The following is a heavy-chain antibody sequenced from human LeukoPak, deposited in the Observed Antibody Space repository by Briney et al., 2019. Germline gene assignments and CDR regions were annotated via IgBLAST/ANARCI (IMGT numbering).Heavy chain of an antibody. J-gene: IGHJ4*02. CDR3: ARAMTS. Sequence: RPGGSLRLSCTASGFTFSSYEMNWVLQAPGKGLEWVSHISSSGTIIYYADSVKGRFTISRDNAKNSLYLQMNSLRAEDTAVYYCARAMTSWGQGTLVTVSS. CDR2: ISSSGTII. V-gene: IGHV3-48*03. D-gene: IGHD4-11*01. CDR1: GFTFSSYE.